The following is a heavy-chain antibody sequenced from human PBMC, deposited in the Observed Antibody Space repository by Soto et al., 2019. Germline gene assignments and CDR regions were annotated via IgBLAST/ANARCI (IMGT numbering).Heavy chain of an antibody. Sequence: SETLSLTCAVSGGSISSGGYSWSWIRQPPGKGLEWIGYIYHSGSTYYNPSLKSRVTISVDTSKSQFSLNLSSVTAADTAIYYCAKESGYNYGYFRLFDPWGQGTLVTVSS. V-gene: IGHV4-30-2*02. D-gene: IGHD5-18*01. J-gene: IGHJ5*02. CDR2: IYHSGST. CDR3: AKESGYNYGYFRLFDP. CDR1: GGSISSGGYS.